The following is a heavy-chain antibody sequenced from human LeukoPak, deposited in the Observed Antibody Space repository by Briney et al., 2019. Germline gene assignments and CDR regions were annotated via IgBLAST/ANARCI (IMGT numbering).Heavy chain of an antibody. CDR2: ISAYNGNT. CDR1: GYTFTSYG. CDR3: ASGEVVTPRVAFYYYYGMDV. J-gene: IGHJ6*02. D-gene: IGHD4-23*01. Sequence: ASVKVSCKASGYTFTSYGISWVRQAPGQGLEWMGWISAYNGNTNYAQKLQGRATMTTDTSTSTAYMELRSLRSDDTAVYYCASGEVVTPRVAFYYYYGMDVWGQGTTVTVSS. V-gene: IGHV1-18*01.